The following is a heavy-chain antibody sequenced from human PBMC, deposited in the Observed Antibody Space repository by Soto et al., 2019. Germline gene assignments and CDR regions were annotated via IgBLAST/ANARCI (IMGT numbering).Heavy chain of an antibody. Sequence: ASVKVSCKASGYTFSSYGISWVRQAPGQGLEWMGWISAYNGNTNYAQKLQGRVTMTTDTSTSTAYMELRSLRSDDTAVYYCARGHGYGYYYYYGMDVWGQGTTVTVSS. J-gene: IGHJ6*02. V-gene: IGHV1-18*01. D-gene: IGHD5-12*01. CDR3: ARGHGYGYYYYYGMDV. CDR2: ISAYNGNT. CDR1: GYTFSSYG.